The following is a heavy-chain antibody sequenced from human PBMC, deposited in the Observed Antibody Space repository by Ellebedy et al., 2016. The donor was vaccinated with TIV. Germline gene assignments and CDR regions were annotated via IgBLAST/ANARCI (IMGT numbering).Heavy chain of an antibody. J-gene: IGHJ6*03. Sequence: ASVKVSXKASRYTFTGYYMHWVRQAPGQGLEWMGWINPNSGGTNYAQKFQGRVTMTRDTSISTAYMELSRLRSDDTAVYYCARRGSKVVPYYYYYYMDVWGKGTTVTVSS. D-gene: IGHD2-15*01. CDR1: RYTFTGYY. CDR3: ARRGSKVVPYYYYYYMDV. V-gene: IGHV1-2*02. CDR2: INPNSGGT.